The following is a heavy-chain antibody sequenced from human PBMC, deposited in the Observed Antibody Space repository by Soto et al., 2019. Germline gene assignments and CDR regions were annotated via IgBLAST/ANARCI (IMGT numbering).Heavy chain of an antibody. D-gene: IGHD2-2*02. CDR3: AREPGDTLGGGWFDP. CDR2: INAGNGNT. J-gene: IGHJ5*02. Sequence: QVQLVQSGAEAKKPGASVKDSCKASGYTFTSYAMHWVRQAPGQRLEWMGWINAGNGNTKYSQKFQGRVTITRDTSASTAYMERSSLRSEDTAVYYCAREPGDTLGGGWFDPWGQGTLVTVSS. V-gene: IGHV1-3*01. CDR1: GYTFTSYA.